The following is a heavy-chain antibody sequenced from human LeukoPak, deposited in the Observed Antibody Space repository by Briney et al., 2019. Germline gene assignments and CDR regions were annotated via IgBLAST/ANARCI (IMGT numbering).Heavy chain of an antibody. Sequence: PGKSLTLSCVVSGFNFDNFAMHWVRQPLGKELEWVAVISHDGRTKYYADSMKGRITISRDNSKNTLFLQMNNLRSEDTAVYFCARPSPPGDGYNPPDHWGQGTLVTVSS. D-gene: IGHD5-24*01. CDR1: GFNFDNFA. J-gene: IGHJ4*02. CDR3: ARPSPPGDGYNPPDH. V-gene: IGHV3-30*04. CDR2: ISHDGRTK.